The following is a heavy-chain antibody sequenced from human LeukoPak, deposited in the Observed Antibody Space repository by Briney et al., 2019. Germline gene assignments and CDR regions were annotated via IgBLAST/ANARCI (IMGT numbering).Heavy chain of an antibody. CDR3: ARDPYSGSYGNYYYYYMDV. V-gene: IGHV3-21*01. CDR2: ITSTSSYI. J-gene: IGHJ6*03. CDR1: GFPLSSYA. Sequence: GGSLRLSCAVSGFPLSSYAMSWVRQAPGKGLEWISSITSTSSYIYYADSVRGRFTISRDNAKNSLYLQMHSLRAEDTALYFCARDPYSGSYGNYYYYYMDVWGKGTTVTISS. D-gene: IGHD1-26*01.